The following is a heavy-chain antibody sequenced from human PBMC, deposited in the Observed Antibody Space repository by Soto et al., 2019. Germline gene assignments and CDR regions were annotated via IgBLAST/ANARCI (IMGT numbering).Heavy chain of an antibody. CDR3: ATVFEH. V-gene: IGHV3-74*01. Sequence: VPLVESGGGSVQPGWSLRLSCAASGFPFTGYWMHWVRQVPGKGPVWVARVDSAGSGTSYADSVKGRFTISRDNAKNTVSLQMDSLRVEDTAVYYCATVFEHWGQGIPVTVSS. CDR2: VDSAGSGT. CDR1: GFPFTGYW. J-gene: IGHJ4*02.